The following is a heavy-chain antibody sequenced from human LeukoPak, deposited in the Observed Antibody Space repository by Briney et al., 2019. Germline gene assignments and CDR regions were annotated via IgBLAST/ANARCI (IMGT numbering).Heavy chain of an antibody. D-gene: IGHD4-17*01. CDR1: GYTFTSYA. V-gene: IGHV1-3*01. CDR2: INAGNGNT. CDR3: ARDAVDYGDYGDAFDI. Sequence: ASVKVSCKASGYTFTSYAMHWVRQAPGQRLEWMGWINAGNGNTKYSQKFQGRVTITRDTSASTAYMELSSLRSEDTAVYYCARDAVDYGDYGDAFDIWGQGTMVTVS. J-gene: IGHJ3*02.